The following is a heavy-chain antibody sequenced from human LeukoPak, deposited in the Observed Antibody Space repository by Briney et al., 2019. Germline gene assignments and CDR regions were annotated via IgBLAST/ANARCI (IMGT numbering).Heavy chain of an antibody. Sequence: SETLSLTCTVSGGSMSSYYWSWIRQPPGKGLEWIGYIHSSGSTKYYPSLRTRVTFSVDTSKNQFSLRLSSVTAADTAVYYCARGYCSDGSCCHFDYWGQGTLVTVSS. CDR1: GGSMSSYY. D-gene: IGHD2-15*01. CDR3: ARGYCSDGSCCHFDY. CDR2: IHSSGST. V-gene: IGHV4-4*08. J-gene: IGHJ4*02.